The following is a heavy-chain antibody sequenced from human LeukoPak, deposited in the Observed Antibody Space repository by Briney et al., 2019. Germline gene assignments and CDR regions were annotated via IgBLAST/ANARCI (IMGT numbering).Heavy chain of an antibody. CDR2: IYYSGST. CDR3: ARLYVAGTF. Sequence: PGGSLRLSCAASGFTFSDYYMSWIRQPPGKGLEWIGSIYYSGSTYYNPSLKSRVTISVDTSKNQFSLKLSSVTAADTAVYYCARLYVAGTFWGQGTLVTVSS. V-gene: IGHV4-39*01. CDR1: GFTFSDYY. J-gene: IGHJ4*02. D-gene: IGHD2-15*01.